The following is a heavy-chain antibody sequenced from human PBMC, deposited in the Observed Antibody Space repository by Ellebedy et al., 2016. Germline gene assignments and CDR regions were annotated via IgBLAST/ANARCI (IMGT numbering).Heavy chain of an antibody. J-gene: IGHJ6*03. CDR1: GYSISSGYY. CDR2: IYHSGST. D-gene: IGHD2-2*01. CDR3: ARGRVYCSSTSCYYYYYYYMDV. Sequence: SETLSLXXTVSGYSISSGYYWGWIRQPPGKGLEWIGSIYHSGSTYYNPSLKSRVTMSVDTSKNQFSLKLSSVTAADTAVYYCARGRVYCSSTSCYYYYYYYMDVWGKGTTVTVSS. V-gene: IGHV4-38-2*02.